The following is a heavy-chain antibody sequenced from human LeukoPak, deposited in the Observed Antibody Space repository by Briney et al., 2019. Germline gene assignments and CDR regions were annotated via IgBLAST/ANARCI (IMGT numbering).Heavy chain of an antibody. J-gene: IGHJ4*02. V-gene: IGHV3-66*01. CDR3: APEGPFFGV. D-gene: IGHD3-3*01. Sequence: GGSLRLSCAASGFSVSSNYMSWVRQAPGKGLEWVSFIHSGGTYYAESVKGRFTISRDNSKNTVYLQMNSLRAEDTAMYYCAPEGPFFGVRGQGSLVTVSS. CDR1: GFSVSSNY. CDR2: IHSGGT.